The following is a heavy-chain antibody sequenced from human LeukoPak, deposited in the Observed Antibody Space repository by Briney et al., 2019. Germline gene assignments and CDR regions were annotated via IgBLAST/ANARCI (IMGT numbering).Heavy chain of an antibody. CDR1: GGTFSSYA. D-gene: IGHD2-2*01. Sequence: ASVKVSCKASGGTFSSYAISWVRQAPGQGLEWMGRIIPILGIANYAQKFQGRVTITADKSTSTAYMELSSLRSEDTAAYYCARGAPPNTPRNIVVVPAPYNWFDPWGQGTLVTVSS. CDR3: ARGAPPNTPRNIVVVPAPYNWFDP. J-gene: IGHJ5*02. V-gene: IGHV1-69*04. CDR2: IIPILGIA.